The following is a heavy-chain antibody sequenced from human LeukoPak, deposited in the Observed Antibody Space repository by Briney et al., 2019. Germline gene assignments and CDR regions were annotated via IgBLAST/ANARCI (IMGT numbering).Heavy chain of an antibody. CDR3: ARDYYRYFDY. J-gene: IGHJ4*02. D-gene: IGHD3-10*01. V-gene: IGHV4-34*01. CDR1: GGSFSGYY. CDR2: IDHSGST. Sequence: PSETLSLTCAVYGGSFSGYYRSWIRQPPGKGLEWIGEIDHSGSTNYNPSLKSRVTISVDTSKNQFSLKLSSVTAADTAVYYCARDYYRYFDYWGQGTLVTVSS.